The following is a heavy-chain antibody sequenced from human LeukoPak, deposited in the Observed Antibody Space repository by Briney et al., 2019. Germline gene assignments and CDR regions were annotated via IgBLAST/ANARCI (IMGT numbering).Heavy chain of an antibody. Sequence: SVKVSCKASGGTFSSYAISWVRQAPGQGLEWMGRIIPIFGTANYAQKFQGRVTVTTDESTSTAYMELSSLRSEDTAVYYCARIPFGETYEYYFDYWGQGTLVTVSS. CDR3: ARIPFGETYEYYFDY. D-gene: IGHD3-10*01. CDR2: IIPIFGTA. J-gene: IGHJ4*02. CDR1: GGTFSSYA. V-gene: IGHV1-69*05.